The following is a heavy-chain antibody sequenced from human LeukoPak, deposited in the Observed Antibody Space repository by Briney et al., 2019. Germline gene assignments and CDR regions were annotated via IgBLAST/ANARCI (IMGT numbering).Heavy chain of an antibody. J-gene: IGHJ4*02. Sequence: GGSLRLSCAASGFTFSSYAMHWVRQAPGKGLEWVAVISYDGSNKYYADSVKGRFTISRDNSKNSLSLQMNSLRVEDTAIYFCARAAYDSNGYLTLWGQGTLVTVSS. CDR2: ISYDGSNK. CDR3: ARAAYDSNGYLTL. V-gene: IGHV3-30-3*01. CDR1: GFTFSSYA. D-gene: IGHD3-22*01.